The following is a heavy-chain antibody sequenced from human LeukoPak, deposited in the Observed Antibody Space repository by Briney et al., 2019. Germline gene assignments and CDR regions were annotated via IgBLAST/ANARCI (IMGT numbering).Heavy chain of an antibody. Sequence: GGSLRLSCAASGFTFSSYAMHWVRQAPGKGLEWVAVISYDGSNKYYADSVKGRFTISRDNSKNTLYLQMNSLRAGDTAVYYCARGGRRVGVIHNWFDPWGQGTLSPSPQ. J-gene: IGHJ5*02. CDR1: GFTFSSYA. D-gene: IGHD3-22*01. CDR3: ARGGRRVGVIHNWFDP. CDR2: ISYDGSNK. V-gene: IGHV3-30-3*01.